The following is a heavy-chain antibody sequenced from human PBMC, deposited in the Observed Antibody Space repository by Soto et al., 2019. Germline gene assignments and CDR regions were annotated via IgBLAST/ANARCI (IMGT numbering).Heavy chain of an antibody. CDR2: ISSSSSTI. D-gene: IGHD6-19*01. V-gene: IGHV3-48*02. J-gene: IGHJ5*02. CDR3: AREAGTWHLPLNWFDP. CDR1: GFTFSSYS. Sequence: PGGSLRLSCAASGFTFSSYSMNWVRQAPGKGLEWVSYISSSSSTIYYADSVKGRFTISRDNAKNSLYLQMNSLRDEDTAVYYCAREAGTWHLPLNWFDPWGQGTLGTVSS.